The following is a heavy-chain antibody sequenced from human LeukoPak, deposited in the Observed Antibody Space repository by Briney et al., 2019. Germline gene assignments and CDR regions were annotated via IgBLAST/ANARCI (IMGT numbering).Heavy chain of an antibody. CDR2: IYSGGDT. Sequence: GESLRLSCAASGFTVSDNFMAWVRQAPGKGLEWVSLIYSGGDTYYADSVKGRFTISRDTSKNTLYLDMNSLRAEDTAVYYCARDAAAQQLIHYFDYWGQGTLVTVSS. J-gene: IGHJ4*02. D-gene: IGHD6-13*01. V-gene: IGHV3-53*01. CDR1: GFTVSDNF. CDR3: ARDAAAQQLIHYFDY.